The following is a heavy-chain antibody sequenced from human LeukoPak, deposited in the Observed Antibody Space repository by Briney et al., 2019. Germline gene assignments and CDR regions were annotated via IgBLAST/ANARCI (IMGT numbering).Heavy chain of an antibody. CDR2: IDSGGNT. CDR3: ARVEDGDYFDY. Sequence: GGSLRLSCAASGFTVTNNYMSWVRQAPGKGLECVSVIDSGGNTYYSDSVRGRFTISKANSKNTLYLQMNSLRAEDTAVYYCARVEDGDYFDYWGQGTLVTVSS. CDR1: GFTVTNNY. J-gene: IGHJ4*02. D-gene: IGHD4-17*01. V-gene: IGHV3-53*01.